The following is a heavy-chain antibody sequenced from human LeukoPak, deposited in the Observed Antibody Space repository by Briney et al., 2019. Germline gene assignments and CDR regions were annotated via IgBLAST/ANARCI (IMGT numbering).Heavy chain of an antibody. CDR1: GYTFTGYY. J-gene: IGHJ5*02. D-gene: IGHD6-13*01. V-gene: IGHV1-46*01. CDR3: AREISSSWYEGRWFDP. Sequence: GASVKVSCKASGYTFTGYYMHWVRQAPGQGLEWMGIINPSGGSTSYAQKFQGRVTMTRDMSTSTVYMELSSLRSEDTAVYYCAREISSSWYEGRWFDPWGQGTLVTVSS. CDR2: INPSGGST.